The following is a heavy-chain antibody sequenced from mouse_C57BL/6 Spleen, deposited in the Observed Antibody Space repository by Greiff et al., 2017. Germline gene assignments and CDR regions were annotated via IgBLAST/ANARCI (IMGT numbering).Heavy chain of an antibody. CDR1: GFSLSTFGMG. CDR2: IWWDDDK. CDR3: ARSSTVVEEAPGLY. Sequence: QVTLKVSGPGILQPSQTLSLTCSFSGFSLSTFGMGVGWIRQPSGKGLEWLAHIWWDDDKYYNPALKSRLTISKVTSKNQVCLKIANVDTADTATYYWARSSTVVEEAPGLYWGQGTLVTVSA. D-gene: IGHD1-1*01. V-gene: IGHV8-8*01. J-gene: IGHJ3*01.